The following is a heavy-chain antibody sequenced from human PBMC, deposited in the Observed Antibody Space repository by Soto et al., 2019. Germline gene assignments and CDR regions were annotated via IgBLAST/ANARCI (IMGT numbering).Heavy chain of an antibody. CDR2: IIPIFGTA. J-gene: IGHJ4*02. Sequence: ASVKVSCKASGGTFSSYAISWVRQAPGQGLEWMGGIIPIFGTANYAQKFQGRVTITADESTSTAYMELSSLRSEDTAVYYCARDSHDFSSGSRPRFDDWGQGTLVTVSS. CDR3: ARDSHDFSSGSRPRFDD. CDR1: GGTFSSYA. V-gene: IGHV1-69*13. D-gene: IGHD3-3*01.